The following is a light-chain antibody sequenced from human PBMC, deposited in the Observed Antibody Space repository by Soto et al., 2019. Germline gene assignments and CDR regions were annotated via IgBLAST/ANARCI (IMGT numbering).Light chain of an antibody. J-gene: IGLJ2*01. CDR2: QDS. Sequence: SYELTQPPSVSVSPGQTASITCSGDKLGDKYACWYQQKPGQSPVLLIYQDSKRPSGIPERFSGSNSGNTATPTISGTQAMDEADYYCQAWDSSTAVFGGGTKLTVL. V-gene: IGLV3-1*01. CDR1: KLGDKY. CDR3: QAWDSSTAV.